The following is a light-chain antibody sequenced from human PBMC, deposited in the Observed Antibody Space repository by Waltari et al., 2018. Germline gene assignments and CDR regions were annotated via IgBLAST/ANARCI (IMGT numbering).Light chain of an antibody. CDR1: QGIRND. V-gene: IGKV1-17*01. J-gene: IGKJ1*01. CDR2: EVS. CDR3: LQYNIYPWT. Sequence: DIQMTQSPSSLSLSVGDRVTIPCRASQGIRNDVSWYQQKPGKVPKRLIYEVSTLQDEVPSRFSGSGSETEFTLTISSLQPEDSASYYCLQYNIYPWTFGQGTKVEIK.